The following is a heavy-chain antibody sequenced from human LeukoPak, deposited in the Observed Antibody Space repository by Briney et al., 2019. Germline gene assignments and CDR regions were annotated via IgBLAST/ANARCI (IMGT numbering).Heavy chain of an antibody. CDR3: ARIRDGYNDAYDI. CDR2: IYYSGST. CDR1: GGSISSYY. D-gene: IGHD5-24*01. V-gene: IGHV4-59*01. J-gene: IGHJ3*02. Sequence: SETLSLTCTVSGGSISSYYWSWIRQPPGKGLEWIGYIYYSGSTNYNPSLKSRLTMTRDTSTTTVYMELSSLRSEDTAIYYCARIRDGYNDAYDIWGQGTVVTVPS.